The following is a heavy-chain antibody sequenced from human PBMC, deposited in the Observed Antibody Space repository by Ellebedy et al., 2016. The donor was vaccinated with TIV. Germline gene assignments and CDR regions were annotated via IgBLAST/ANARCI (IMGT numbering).Heavy chain of an antibody. V-gene: IGHV4-59*08. D-gene: IGHD3-16*02. Sequence: SETLSLTCTVSGGSISNYYWSWIRQPPGKGLEWIGYIYYSGSTNYNPSHKSRVSISVDTSKNQFSLNLSSVTAADTAVYYCARHLLHPNLRLGELSLNWYFDLWGRGTLVTVSS. CDR3: ARHLLHPNLRLGELSLNWYFDL. J-gene: IGHJ2*01. CDR2: IYYSGST. CDR1: GGSISNYY.